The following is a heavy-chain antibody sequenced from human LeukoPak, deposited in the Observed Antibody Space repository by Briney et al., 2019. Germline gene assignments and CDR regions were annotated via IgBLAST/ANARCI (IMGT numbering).Heavy chain of an antibody. CDR3: ARRKGYSGYDIIDY. V-gene: IGHV4-59*08. J-gene: IGHJ4*02. CDR2: IYYSGSA. CDR1: GGSISSYY. D-gene: IGHD5-12*01. Sequence: SETLSLTCTVSGGSISSYYWSWIRQPPGKGLEGIGYIYYSGSANYNPSLKSRVTISVVTSENQCSLKLSSLTAADTAVYYCARRKGYSGYDIIDYWGQGTLVTVSS.